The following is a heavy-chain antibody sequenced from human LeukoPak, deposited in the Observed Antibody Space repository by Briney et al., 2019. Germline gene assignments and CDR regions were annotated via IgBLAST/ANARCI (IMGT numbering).Heavy chain of an antibody. V-gene: IGHV1-18*01. CDR3: ARDLRSSSVCYFDY. J-gene: IGHJ4*02. Sequence: GASVKVSCKASGYTFINYGISWVRQAPGQGLEWLAWINGYNGDTNRAQKLQGRVTMTTDTSTNTAFMELRSLTSDDAAVYYCARDLRSSSVCYFDYWGQGTLVTVSS. CDR1: GYTFINYG. D-gene: IGHD6-6*01. CDR2: INGYNGDT.